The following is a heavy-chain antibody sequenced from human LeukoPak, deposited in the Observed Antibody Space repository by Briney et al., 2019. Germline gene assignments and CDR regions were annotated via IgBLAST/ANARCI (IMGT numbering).Heavy chain of an antibody. J-gene: IGHJ4*02. D-gene: IGHD5-18*01. Sequence: SGRSLRLSCAASGFSFSSYGMHWVRQAPGKGLEWVAVIWYDGTNKYCADSVKGRFTISRDNSKNTLYLQMNSLRAEDTAVYYCARDQRGFSYSKYYFDYWGQGTLVTVSS. CDR2: IWYDGTNK. CDR1: GFSFSSYG. CDR3: ARDQRGFSYSKYYFDY. V-gene: IGHV3-33*01.